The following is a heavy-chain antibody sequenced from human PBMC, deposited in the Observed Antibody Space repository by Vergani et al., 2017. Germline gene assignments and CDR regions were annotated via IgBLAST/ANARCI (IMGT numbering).Heavy chain of an antibody. Sequence: QVQLVESGGGLVKPGGSLRLSCAASGFTFSSYGMHWVRQAPGKGLEWVAVIWYDGSNKYYADSVKGRFTISRDNSKNTLYLQMNSLRAEDTAVYYCAKEASSGFLFDYWGQGTLVTVSS. D-gene: IGHD3-22*01. J-gene: IGHJ4*02. CDR3: AKEASSGFLFDY. V-gene: IGHV3-33*06. CDR1: GFTFSSYG. CDR2: IWYDGSNK.